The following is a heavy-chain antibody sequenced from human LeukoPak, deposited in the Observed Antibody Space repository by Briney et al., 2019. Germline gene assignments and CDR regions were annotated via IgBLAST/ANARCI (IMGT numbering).Heavy chain of an antibody. CDR1: GFTFSSYA. CDR2: ISGSGGST. V-gene: IGHV3-23*01. J-gene: IGHJ4*02. CDR3: APRPGWLQFHFDY. Sequence: PGGSLRLSCAASGFTFSSYAMSWVRQAPGKGLEWVSAISGSGGSTYYADSVKGRFTISRDNSKNTLYLQMNSLRAEDTAVYYCAPRPGWLQFHFDYWGQGTLVTVPS. D-gene: IGHD5-24*01.